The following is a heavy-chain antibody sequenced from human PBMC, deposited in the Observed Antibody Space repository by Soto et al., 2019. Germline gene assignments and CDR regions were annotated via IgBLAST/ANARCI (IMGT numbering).Heavy chain of an antibody. J-gene: IGHJ6*02. V-gene: IGHV3-13*05. CDR1: GFTFRNYD. CDR2: ISAAGDP. CDR3: ARTDRDFYGLDV. Sequence: EVQLVESGGGLVQPGGSLRLSCEASGFTFRNYDMHWVRQGTGKGLEWVSGISAAGDPDYADSVEGRFTISRANAQNSFFLQMNRLRVGDTAVYYCARTDRDFYGLDVWGQGTTVIVSS.